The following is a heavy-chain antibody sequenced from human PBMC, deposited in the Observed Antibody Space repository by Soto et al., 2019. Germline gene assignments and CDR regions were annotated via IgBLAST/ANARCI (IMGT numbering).Heavy chain of an antibody. D-gene: IGHD6-6*01. CDR2: IYYSGST. Sequence: PSETLSPTCIVSCGSISSSSYYWGLIRQPPGKGLEWIGSIYYSGSTYYNPSLKSRVTISVDTSKNQFSLKLSSVTAADTAVFYCARHRARNWFDPWGQGTLVTVSS. V-gene: IGHV4-39*01. CDR1: CGSISSSSYY. J-gene: IGHJ5*02. CDR3: ARHRARNWFDP.